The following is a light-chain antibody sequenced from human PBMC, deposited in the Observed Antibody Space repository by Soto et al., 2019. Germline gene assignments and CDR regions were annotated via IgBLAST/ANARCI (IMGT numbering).Light chain of an antibody. CDR2: GAS. CDR3: QQYHSWPHT. CDR1: QSVTTN. V-gene: IGKV3-15*01. Sequence: ETVLTQSPATLSVSPGERATFSCRASQSVTTNLAWYQQKPGQVPRLLIYGASTRATGIPARFSGSGSGTEFTISISSLQSDDVAIYHCQQYHSWPHTFGQGTKLEIK. J-gene: IGKJ2*01.